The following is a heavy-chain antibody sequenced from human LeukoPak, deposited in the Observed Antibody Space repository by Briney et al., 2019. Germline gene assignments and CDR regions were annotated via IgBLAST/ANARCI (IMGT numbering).Heavy chain of an antibody. CDR2: ISGSGTST. CDR1: GFTFSSYA. J-gene: IGHJ3*02. V-gene: IGHV3-23*01. D-gene: IGHD1-26*01. CDR3: AKGEGIRGSYYHDAFDI. Sequence: GGSLRPSCAASGFTFSSYAMSWVRQAPGKGLEWVSGISGSGTSTYYADSVKGRFTISRDNSKNTLYLQMNSLRAEDTAAYYCAKGEGIRGSYYHDAFDIWGQGTMVTVSS.